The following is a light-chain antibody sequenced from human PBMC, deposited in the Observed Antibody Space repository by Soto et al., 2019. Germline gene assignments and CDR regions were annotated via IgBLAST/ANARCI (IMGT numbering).Light chain of an antibody. CDR3: CSYAGSPRDV. CDR1: SSDVGGYNY. J-gene: IGLJ1*01. Sequence: QSALTQPRSVSGSPGQSVTISCTGTSSDVGGYNYVSWYQQHPGKAPKVMIYDVSERPSGVPDRFSGSKSGNTASLTISGLQAEDDADYYCCSYAGSPRDVFGTGTKLTVL. CDR2: DVS. V-gene: IGLV2-11*01.